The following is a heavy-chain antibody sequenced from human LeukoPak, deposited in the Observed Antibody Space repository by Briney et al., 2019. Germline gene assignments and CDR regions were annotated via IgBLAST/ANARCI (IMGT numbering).Heavy chain of an antibody. CDR2: ISAYNGNK. CDR3: ARDPGMVTTPYYYGMDV. D-gene: IGHD4-23*01. CDR1: GYTFTSYV. J-gene: IGHJ6*02. V-gene: IGHV1-18*01. Sequence: ASVKVSCKASGYTFTSYVISWVRQSPGQGLEWMGWISAYNGNKNYAQKLQGRVTMTTDTSTSTAYMELRSLRSDDTAVYYCARDPGMVTTPYYYGMDVWGQGTTVTVSS.